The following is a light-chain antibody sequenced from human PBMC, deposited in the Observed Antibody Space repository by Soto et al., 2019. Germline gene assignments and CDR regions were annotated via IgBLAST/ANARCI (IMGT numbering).Light chain of an antibody. CDR3: QQYGSSPRT. Sequence: EIVMTQSPPTLSVSPGESATLSCRASQSINRDLAWYEQKPGQTPRRLIYGASTWGTGVPPRFTGSGSGTEFTLTISRMEPEDFEVYCCQQYGSSPRTFGQGTKVDIK. CDR1: QSINRD. J-gene: IGKJ1*01. CDR2: GAS. V-gene: IGKV3D-15*01.